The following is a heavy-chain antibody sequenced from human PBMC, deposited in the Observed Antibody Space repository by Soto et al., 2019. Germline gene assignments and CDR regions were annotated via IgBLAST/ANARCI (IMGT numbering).Heavy chain of an antibody. D-gene: IGHD2-21*02. J-gene: IGHJ4*02. V-gene: IGHV1-3*05. CDR2: INAGNGNT. CDR1: GYTFTSYA. Sequence: QVQLVQSGAEEKKPGASVKVSCKASGYTFTSYAMHWVRQAPGQRLEWMGWINAGNGNTKYSQKFQGRVTITRDTHARTAYMELSSLRSEDTAVYYGARSIVVVTALDYWGQGTLVTVSS. CDR3: ARSIVVVTALDY.